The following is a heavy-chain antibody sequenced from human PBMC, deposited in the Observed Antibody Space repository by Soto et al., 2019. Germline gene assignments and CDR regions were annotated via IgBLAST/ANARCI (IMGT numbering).Heavy chain of an antibody. CDR1: GYTFISYR. CDR3: ARDKGDGSGSYYGY. V-gene: IGHV1-18*01. CDR2: ISAYNGNT. D-gene: IGHD3-10*01. Sequence: QVQLVQTGAEVKKPGASVKVSCKASGYTFISYRINWVRQAPGQGLEWMGWISAYNGNTNYAQKLQGRVTMTTDTSTSTAYMELRSLRSDDTAVYYCARDKGDGSGSYYGYWGQGTLVTVSS. J-gene: IGHJ4*02.